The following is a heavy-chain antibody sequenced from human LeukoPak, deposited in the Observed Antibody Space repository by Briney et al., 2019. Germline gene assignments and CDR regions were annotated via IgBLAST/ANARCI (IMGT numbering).Heavy chain of an antibody. V-gene: IGHV3-33*01. Sequence: PGRSLRLSCAASGFTFSRYGMHWVRQAPGKGLEWVSVIWHDGSYEYYADSVKGRFTISRDNAKNSLYLQMNSLRAEDTAVYYCARWMEEQQLVYYYYYMDVWGKGTTVTVSS. CDR1: GFTFSRYG. J-gene: IGHJ6*03. D-gene: IGHD6-13*01. CDR2: IWHDGSYE. CDR3: ARWMEEQQLVYYYYYMDV.